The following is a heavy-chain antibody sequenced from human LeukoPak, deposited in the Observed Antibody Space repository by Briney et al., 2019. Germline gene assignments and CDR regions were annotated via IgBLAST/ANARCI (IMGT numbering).Heavy chain of an antibody. CDR2: IYSGGST. Sequence: GGSLRLSCAASGFTVSSNYMSWVRQAPGQGLEWVSDIYSGGSTYYADCVKGRFTISRDNSKNTLYLQMNSLRAEDTAVYYCARKAGLYYYGMDVWGQGTTVTVSS. D-gene: IGHD6-13*01. CDR1: GFTVSSNY. CDR3: ARKAGLYYYGMDV. J-gene: IGHJ6*02. V-gene: IGHV3-66*01.